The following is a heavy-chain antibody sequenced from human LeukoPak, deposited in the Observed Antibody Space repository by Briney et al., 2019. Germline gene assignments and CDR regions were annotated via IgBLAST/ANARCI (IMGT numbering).Heavy chain of an antibody. CDR3: AKDQEYSYDY. Sequence: PGGSLRLSCSASGFTFSSYAMHWVRQAPGKGLEYVSTISINGDNTYYADSVKGRFTISRDNAKNTLYLQMSSLRAEDKAVYYCAKDQEYSYDYWGQGTQVTVSS. J-gene: IGHJ4*02. D-gene: IGHD2/OR15-2a*01. CDR1: GFTFSSYA. V-gene: IGHV3-64D*06. CDR2: ISINGDNT.